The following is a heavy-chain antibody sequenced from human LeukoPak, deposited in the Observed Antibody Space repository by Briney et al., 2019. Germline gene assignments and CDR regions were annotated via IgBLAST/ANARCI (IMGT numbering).Heavy chain of an antibody. D-gene: IGHD3-16*01. CDR2: IKSKTDGGTT. CDR3: TTLIYDYVWGSSDDY. CDR1: GFTFSNAW. Sequence: GGSLGLSCAASGFTFSNAWMSWVRQAPGKGLEWVGRIKSKTDGGTTDYAAPVKGRFTISRDDSKNMLYLQMNSLKTEDTAVYYCTTLIYDYVWGSSDDYWGQGTLVTVSS. J-gene: IGHJ4*02. V-gene: IGHV3-15*01.